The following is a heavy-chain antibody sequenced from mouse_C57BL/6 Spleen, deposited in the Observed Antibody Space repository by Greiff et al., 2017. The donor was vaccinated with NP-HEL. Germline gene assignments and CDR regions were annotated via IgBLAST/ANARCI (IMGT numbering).Heavy chain of an antibody. Sequence: EVMLVESGGGLVKPGGSLKPSCAASGFTFSSYAMSWVRQTPEKRLEWVATISDGGSYTYYPDNVKGRFTISRDNAKNNLYLQMSHLKSEDTAMYYCARDKGAMDYWGQGTSVTVSS. CDR3: ARDKGAMDY. CDR1: GFTFSSYA. J-gene: IGHJ4*01. V-gene: IGHV5-4*01. CDR2: ISDGGSYT.